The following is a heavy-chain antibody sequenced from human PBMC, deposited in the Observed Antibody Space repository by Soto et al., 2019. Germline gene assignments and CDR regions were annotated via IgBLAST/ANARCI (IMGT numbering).Heavy chain of an antibody. D-gene: IGHD6-13*01. CDR3: ARGYSGGWSRGGYFEL. CDR1: GFIFSSYE. V-gene: IGHV3-48*03. CDR2: ITSSGYNT. Sequence: PGGSLRLSCEASGFIFSSYEMNWVRQAPGKGLEWLSHITSSGYNTYYAESVKGRFTISRDNAKSLLYLEMNSLRAEDTAVYYCARGYSGGWSRGGYFELWGQGAPVTVSS. J-gene: IGHJ4*02.